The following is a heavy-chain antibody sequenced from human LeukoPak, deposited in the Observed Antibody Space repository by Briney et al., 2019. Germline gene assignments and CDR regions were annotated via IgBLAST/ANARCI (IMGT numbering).Heavy chain of an antibody. CDR3: ARDGDVAQQPNAFDI. J-gene: IGHJ3*02. Sequence: SVKVSCKASGGTFSSYAISWVRQAPGQGLEWMGRIIPIFGTANYAQKFQGRVTITADESTSTAYMELSSLRSEDTAVYYCARDGDVAQQPNAFDIWDQGTMVTVSS. V-gene: IGHV1-69*13. D-gene: IGHD5-12*01. CDR2: IIPIFGTA. CDR1: GGTFSSYA.